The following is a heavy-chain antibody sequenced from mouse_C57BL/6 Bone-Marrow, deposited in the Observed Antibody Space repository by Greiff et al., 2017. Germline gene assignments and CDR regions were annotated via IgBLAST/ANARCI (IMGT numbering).Heavy chain of an antibody. V-gene: IGHV1-15*01. CDR1: GYTFTDYE. CDR2: IDPETGGT. Sequence: QVQLKESGAELVRPGASVTLSCKASGYTFTDYEMHWVKQTPVHGLEWIGAIDPETGGTAYNQKFKGQAILTADKSSSTAYMELRSLTSEDSAVYYCTRSGLYAMDYWGQGTSVTVSS. CDR3: TRSGLYAMDY. J-gene: IGHJ4*01. D-gene: IGHD3-1*01.